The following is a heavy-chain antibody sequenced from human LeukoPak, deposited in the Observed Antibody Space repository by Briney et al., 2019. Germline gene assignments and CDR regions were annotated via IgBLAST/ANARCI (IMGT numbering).Heavy chain of an antibody. J-gene: IGHJ4*02. Sequence: ASVKVSCKASGYTFTGYYMHWVRQAPGQGLEWMGWINPDSGGTNYAQKFQGWVTMTRDTSISTAYMELSRLRSDDTAVYYCARGGINSSPYYFDYWGQGTLVTVSS. D-gene: IGHD3-22*01. V-gene: IGHV1-2*04. CDR3: ARGGINSSPYYFDY. CDR1: GYTFTGYY. CDR2: INPDSGGT.